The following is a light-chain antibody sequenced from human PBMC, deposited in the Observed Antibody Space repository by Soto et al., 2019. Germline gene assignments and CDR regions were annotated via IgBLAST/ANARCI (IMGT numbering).Light chain of an antibody. J-gene: IGLJ1*01. CDR3: NSYTTSETYV. CDR1: NSDVGSYNR. V-gene: IGLV2-14*01. Sequence: QSLLTQPASVSGSPGQSITISRTRTNSDVGSYNRVSWYQHRPGTAPKLIIHDVNNRPSGVSYRFSGYKSGNTASLTISGLQAEDEADYYCNSYTTSETYVFGTGTKVTVL. CDR2: DVN.